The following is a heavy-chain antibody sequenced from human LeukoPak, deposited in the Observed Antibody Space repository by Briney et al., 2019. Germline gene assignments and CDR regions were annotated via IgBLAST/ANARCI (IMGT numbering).Heavy chain of an antibody. CDR2: INHSGST. D-gene: IGHD6-19*01. J-gene: IGHJ4*02. Sequence: SETLSLTCAVYGGSFSGYYWSWIRQPPGKGLEWIGEINHSGSTYYNPSLKSRVTISVDTSKNQFSLKLSSVTAADTAVYYCARDLLLSSGWYMADYWGQGTLVTVSS. CDR1: GGSFSGYY. CDR3: ARDLLLSSGWYMADY. V-gene: IGHV4-34*01.